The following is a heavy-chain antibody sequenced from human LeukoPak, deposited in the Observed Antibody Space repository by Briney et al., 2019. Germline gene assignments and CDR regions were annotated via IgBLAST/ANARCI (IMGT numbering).Heavy chain of an antibody. J-gene: IGHJ4*02. CDR3: ARHSYDILTGYNY. D-gene: IGHD3-9*01. Sequence: PGGSLRLSCAASGFTFSNYSMNWVRQAPGKGLEWVSSISSSSRYIYYADSVKGRFTISRDNAKNSLYLQMNSLRAEDTAVYYCARHSYDILTGYNYWGQGTLVTVSS. CDR2: ISSSSRYI. CDR1: GFTFSNYS. V-gene: IGHV3-21*01.